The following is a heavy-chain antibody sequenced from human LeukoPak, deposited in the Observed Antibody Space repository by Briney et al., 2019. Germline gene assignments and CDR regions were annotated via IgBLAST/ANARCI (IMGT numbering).Heavy chain of an antibody. D-gene: IGHD3-10*01. CDR2: IYSNGHI. Sequence: SETLSLTCSVSSDSITSSSYLWVWVRQPPGKGLEWIGDIYSNGHISYNPSLKSRAAISVDTSKDQFSLNLSSVTAADTAVYYCARRHYGSGNIDSWGQGTLVTVSS. CDR3: ARRHYGSGNIDS. CDR1: SDSITSSSYL. V-gene: IGHV4-39*01. J-gene: IGHJ4*02.